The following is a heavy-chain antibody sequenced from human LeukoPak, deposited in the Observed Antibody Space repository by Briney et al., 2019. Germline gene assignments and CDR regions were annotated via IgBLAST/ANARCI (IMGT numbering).Heavy chain of an antibody. V-gene: IGHV3-7*01. CDR1: GSTFSSYW. D-gene: IGHD1-26*01. CDR2: IKQDGSEK. Sequence: GGSLRLSCAASGSTFSSYWMSWVRQAPGKGLEWVANIKQDGSEKYYVDSVKGRFTISRDNAKNSPYLQMNSLRAEDTAVYYCARTWKWELLPSYFDYWGQGTLVTVSS. J-gene: IGHJ4*02. CDR3: ARTWKWELLPSYFDY.